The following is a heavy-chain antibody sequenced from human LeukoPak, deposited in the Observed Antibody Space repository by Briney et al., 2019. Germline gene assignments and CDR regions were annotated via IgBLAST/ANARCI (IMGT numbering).Heavy chain of an antibody. CDR2: INHSGST. J-gene: IGHJ5*02. Sequence: SETLSLTCTVSGYSISSGYYWGWIRQPPGKGLEWIGEINHSGSTNYNPSLKNRVTISVDTSKNQFSLKLSSVTAADTAVYYCARRRYSYGFNWFDPWGQGTLVTVSS. CDR1: GYSISSGYY. CDR3: ARRRYSYGFNWFDP. V-gene: IGHV4-38-2*02. D-gene: IGHD5-18*01.